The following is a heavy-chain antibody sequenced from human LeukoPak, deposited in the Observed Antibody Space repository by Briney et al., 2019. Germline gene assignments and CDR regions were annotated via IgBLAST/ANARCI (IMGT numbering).Heavy chain of an antibody. V-gene: IGHV4-31*03. J-gene: IGHJ3*02. Sequence: SETLSLTCTVSGGPISSGGYYWSWICQHPGKGLEWIGYIYYSGSTYYNPSLKSRVTISVDTSKNQFSLKLSSVTAADTAVYYCARETYYYDSSGYYPDAFDIWGQGTMVTVSS. CDR3: ARETYYYDSSGYYPDAFDI. CDR1: GGPISSGGYY. CDR2: IYYSGST. D-gene: IGHD3-22*01.